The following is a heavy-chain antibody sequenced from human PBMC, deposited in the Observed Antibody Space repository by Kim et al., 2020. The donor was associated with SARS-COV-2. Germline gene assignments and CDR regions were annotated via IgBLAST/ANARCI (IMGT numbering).Heavy chain of an antibody. D-gene: IGHD2-2*01. Sequence: TYYADSVKGRFTIARDNSKNTVYLQMNSLRAEDTAIYYCSRGSTKAFDSWGQGTLVTVSS. V-gene: IGHV3-23*01. J-gene: IGHJ4*02. CDR2: T. CDR3: SRGSTKAFDS.